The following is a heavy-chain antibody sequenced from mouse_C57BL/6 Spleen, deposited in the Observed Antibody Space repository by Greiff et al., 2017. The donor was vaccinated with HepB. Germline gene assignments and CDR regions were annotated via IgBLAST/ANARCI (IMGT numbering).Heavy chain of an antibody. J-gene: IGHJ3*01. V-gene: IGHV1-42*01. CDR1: GYSFTGYY. CDR2: INPSTGGT. CDR3: ARSDYGSRRGFAY. Sequence: EVQLKQSGPELVKPGASVKISCKASGYSFTGYYMNWVKQSPEKSLEWIGEINPSTGGTTYNQKFKAKATLTVDKSSSTAYMQLKSLTSEDSAVYYCARSDYGSRRGFAYWGQGTLVTVSA. D-gene: IGHD1-1*01.